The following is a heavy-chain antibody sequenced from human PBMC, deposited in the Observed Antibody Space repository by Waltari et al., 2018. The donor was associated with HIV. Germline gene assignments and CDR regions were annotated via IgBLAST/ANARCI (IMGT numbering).Heavy chain of an antibody. CDR1: GGSISSGNYY. Sequence: QVQLQESGPGLVKPSQTLSLTCTVSGGSISSGNYYWSWIGQPAGKGLEWIGRIFGRGGTNNNPSPNSRFTISVDPSKNQFSRSLSSLTAADTAVYFFARGIDDSTGYMNNGFDYWGQGTLVTVSS. V-gene: IGHV4-61*02. CDR3: ARGIDDSTGYMNNGFDY. J-gene: IGHJ4*02. CDR2: IFGRGGT. D-gene: IGHD3-22*01.